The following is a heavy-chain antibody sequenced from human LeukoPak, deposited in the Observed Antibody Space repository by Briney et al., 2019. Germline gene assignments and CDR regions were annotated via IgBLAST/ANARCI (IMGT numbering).Heavy chain of an antibody. CDR2: ISSSGSTI. CDR3: ATTPLWFGELLSDY. CDR1: GFTFSDYY. V-gene: IGHV3-11*01. Sequence: GGSLRLSCAASGFTFSDYYMSWIRQAPGKGLEWVSYISSSGSTIYYADSVKGRFTISRDNAKNSLYLQMNSLRAEDTAVYYCATTPLWFGELLSDYWGQGTLVTVSS. D-gene: IGHD3-10*01. J-gene: IGHJ4*02.